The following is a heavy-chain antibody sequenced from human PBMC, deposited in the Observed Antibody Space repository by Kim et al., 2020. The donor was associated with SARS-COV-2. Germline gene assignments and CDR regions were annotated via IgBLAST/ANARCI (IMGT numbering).Heavy chain of an antibody. CDR1: GFTFSSYA. J-gene: IGHJ3*02. CDR2: ISYDGSNK. CDR3: ARARPRITMIVVVTRNVYDAFQI. V-gene: IGHV3-30-3*01. D-gene: IGHD3-22*01. Sequence: GGSLRLSCAASGFTFSSYAMHWVRQAPGKGLEWVAVISYDGSNKYYADSVKGRFPISRDNSKNTLYLQMNSLRAEDSSVCYCARARPRITMIVVVTRNVYDAFQIWGEGTMVTVSS.